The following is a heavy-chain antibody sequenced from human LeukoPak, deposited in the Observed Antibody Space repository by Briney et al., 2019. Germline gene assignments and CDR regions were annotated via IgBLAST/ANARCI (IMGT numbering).Heavy chain of an antibody. Sequence: ASVKVSCKASGGTFSSYAISWVRQAPGQGLEWMGRMNPSSGVTNYAQKLQGRVTMTRDTSINTAYLDLSALKSDDTAVYYCASRAASVTLGYWGQGTLVTVSS. V-gene: IGHV1-2*06. CDR3: ASRAASVTLGY. CDR1: GGTFSSYA. D-gene: IGHD2-15*01. CDR2: MNPSSGVT. J-gene: IGHJ4*02.